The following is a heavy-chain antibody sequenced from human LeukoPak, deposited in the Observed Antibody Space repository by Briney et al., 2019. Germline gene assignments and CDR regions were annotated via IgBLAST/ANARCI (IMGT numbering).Heavy chain of an antibody. V-gene: IGHV3-30*18. D-gene: IGHD3-22*01. CDR1: GFTSSSYG. J-gene: IGHJ4*02. CDR2: ISYDGSNK. Sequence: GGSLRLSCAASGFTSSSYGMHWVRQAPGKGLEWVAVISYDGSNKYYADSVKGRFTISRDNPKNTLYLQMNGLRAEDTAVYYCAKDPAGYDSSGYLLDYWGQGTLVTVSS. CDR3: AKDPAGYDSSGYLLDY.